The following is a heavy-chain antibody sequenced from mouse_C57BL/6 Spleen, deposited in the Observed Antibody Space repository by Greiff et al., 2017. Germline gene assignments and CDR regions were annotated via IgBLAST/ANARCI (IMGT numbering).Heavy chain of an antibody. CDR1: GYTFTSYW. D-gene: IGHD1-3*01. Sequence: QVQLQQPGAELVKPGASVKLSCKASGYTFTSYWMHWVKQRPGQGLEWIGMIHPNSGSTNYNEKFKSKATLTVDKSSSTAYMQLSSLTSEDSAVYYCASQGSSGYYAMDYCCQGTSVTVSS. J-gene: IGHJ4*01. CDR3: ASQGSSGYYAMDY. CDR2: IHPNSGST. V-gene: IGHV1-64*01.